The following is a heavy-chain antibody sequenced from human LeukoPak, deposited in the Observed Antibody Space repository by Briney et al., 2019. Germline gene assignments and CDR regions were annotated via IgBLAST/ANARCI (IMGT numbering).Heavy chain of an antibody. V-gene: IGHV3-23*01. CDR1: GFTFSSYA. CDR3: AKGYSGSWSPFFDY. Sequence: GGSLRLSCAASGFTFSSYAMSWVRQAPGKGLEWVSAITDSGGSTYYADSVKGRFTISRDNSKNTLYLQMNSLRAEDPAVYYCAKGYSGSWSPFFDYWGQGTLVTVSS. J-gene: IGHJ4*02. CDR2: ITDSGGST. D-gene: IGHD6-13*01.